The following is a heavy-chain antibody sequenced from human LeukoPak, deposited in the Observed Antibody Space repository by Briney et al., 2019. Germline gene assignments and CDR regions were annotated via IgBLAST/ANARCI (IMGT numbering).Heavy chain of an antibody. Sequence: GGSLRLSCAASGFTFSSYAMRWVRQAPGKGLEWVSAISCSGGSTYYRDSVKGRFTISRDNSKNTLYLQMNSLRAEDTAVYYCAREGRRVLTGFLRSDYFDYWRGGTVDSVSS. CDR2: ISCSGGST. D-gene: IGHD3-9*01. V-gene: IGHV3-23*01. CDR3: AREGRRVLTGFLRSDYFDY. CDR1: GFTFSSYA. J-gene: IGHJ4*02.